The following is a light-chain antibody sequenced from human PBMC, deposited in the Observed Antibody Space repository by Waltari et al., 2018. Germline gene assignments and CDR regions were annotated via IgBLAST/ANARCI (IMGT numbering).Light chain of an antibody. Sequence: QSALTQPPSASGSPGQSVTISCTGTSSDVGGYNYVSWYQQHPGKAPNLMIYEVSKRPSGVPDRFSGSKPGNTASLTVSGLQAEDEADYYCSSYAGSNNFVVFGGGTKLTVL. V-gene: IGLV2-8*01. CDR2: EVS. CDR1: SSDVGGYNY. CDR3: SSYAGSNNFVV. J-gene: IGLJ2*01.